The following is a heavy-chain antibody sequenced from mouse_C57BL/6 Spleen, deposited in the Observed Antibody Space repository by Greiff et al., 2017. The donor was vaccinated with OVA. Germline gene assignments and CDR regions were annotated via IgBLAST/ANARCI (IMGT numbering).Heavy chain of an antibody. D-gene: IGHD4-1*01. Sequence: EVQVVESGGGLVKPGGSLKLSCAASGFTFSDYGMHWVRQAPEKGLEWVAYISSCSSTIYSADTVKGRFTISRDNAKNTLFLQMTSLRSEDTAMYYCAREDWEYYFDYWGQGTTLTVSS. CDR2: ISSCSSTI. J-gene: IGHJ2*01. CDR3: AREDWEYYFDY. V-gene: IGHV5-17*01. CDR1: GFTFSDYG.